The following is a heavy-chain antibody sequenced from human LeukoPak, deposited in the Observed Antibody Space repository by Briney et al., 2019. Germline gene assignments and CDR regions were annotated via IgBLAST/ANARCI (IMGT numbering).Heavy chain of an antibody. J-gene: IGHJ4*02. CDR3: ALTQSHRTAVTYYFGL. CDR1: GFTFTNYA. V-gene: IGHV3-23*01. D-gene: IGHD4-17*01. Sequence: GGSLRLSRAASGFTFTNYAISWVRQTPGKGLEWVSTVSRSADSTYYADPMRGRFTISRDNSKNTLYLQMHSLRAEDTAVYYCALTQSHRTAVTYYFGLWGQGTLVTVSS. CDR2: VSRSADST.